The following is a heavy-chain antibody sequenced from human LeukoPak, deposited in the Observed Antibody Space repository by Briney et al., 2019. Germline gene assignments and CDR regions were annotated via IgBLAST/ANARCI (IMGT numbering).Heavy chain of an antibody. J-gene: IGHJ4*02. V-gene: IGHV3-23*01. CDR1: GFTFSSYA. CDR3: AKNGGDIVVVPAAMSFDY. D-gene: IGHD2-2*01. CDR2: ISGSGGST. Sequence: GGSLRLSCAASGFTFSSYAMSWVRQAPGKGLEWVSAISGSGGSTYYADSVKGRFTISRDNSKNTLYLQMNSLRAEDTAVYCCAKNGGDIVVVPAAMSFDYWGQGTLVTVSS.